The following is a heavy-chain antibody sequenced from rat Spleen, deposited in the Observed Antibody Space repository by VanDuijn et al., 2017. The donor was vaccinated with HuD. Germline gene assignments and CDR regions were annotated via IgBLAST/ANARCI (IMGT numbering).Heavy chain of an antibody. CDR3: ARRHYGYTDYFDY. D-gene: IGHD1-9*01. CDR1: GFTFSNYY. CDR2: ISPSGGST. V-gene: IGHV5-25*01. J-gene: IGHJ2*01. Sequence: EVQLVESGGGLVQPGRSMKLSCAASGFTFSNYYMAWVRQAPTKGLEWVASISPSGGSTFYRDSVKGRFTISRDIAKNTVYLQMDSLRSEDSATYYCARRHYGYTDYFDYWGQGVMVTVSS.